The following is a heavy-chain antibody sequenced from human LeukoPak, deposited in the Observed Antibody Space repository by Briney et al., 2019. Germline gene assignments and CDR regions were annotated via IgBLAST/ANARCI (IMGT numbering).Heavy chain of an antibody. CDR1: GGSISSSNYY. CDR2: IYYSGST. J-gene: IGHJ5*02. Sequence: SETLSLTCTVSGGSISSSNYYWGWIRQPPGKGLEWIGTIYYSGSTYYNPSLNRRVTMSVDTSKNQFSLKLSSVTAPDTAVYYCARLGSSWFDPWGQGTLVTVSS. D-gene: IGHD6-13*01. V-gene: IGHV4-39*01. CDR3: ARLGSSWFDP.